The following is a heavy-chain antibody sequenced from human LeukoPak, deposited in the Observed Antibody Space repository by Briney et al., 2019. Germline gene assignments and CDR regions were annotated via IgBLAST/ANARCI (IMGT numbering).Heavy chain of an antibody. J-gene: IGHJ4*02. CDR3: ARDKWPRYDSSGYYYAY. Sequence: PVGSLRLSCAASGFTFSSYWMSWVRQAPGKGLEWVANIKQDGSEKYYVDSVKGRFTISRDNAKNSLYLQMNSLRAEDTAVYYCARDKWPRYDSSGYYYAYWGQGTLVTVSS. V-gene: IGHV3-7*01. CDR2: IKQDGSEK. D-gene: IGHD3-22*01. CDR1: GFTFSSYW.